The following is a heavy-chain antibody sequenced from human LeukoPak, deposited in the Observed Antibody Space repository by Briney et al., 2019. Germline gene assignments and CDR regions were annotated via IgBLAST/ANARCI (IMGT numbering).Heavy chain of an antibody. CDR1: GGSISSYY. V-gene: IGHV4-59*01. CDR3: ARVRDGYNRLFDY. J-gene: IGHJ4*02. Sequence: SETLSLTCTVSGGSISSYYWSWIRQPPGKGLEWIGYIYYSGSTNYNPSLKSRVTISVDTSKNQFSLKLSSVTAADTAVYYCARVRDGYNRLFDYWGQGTLVTVSS. D-gene: IGHD5-24*01. CDR2: IYYSGST.